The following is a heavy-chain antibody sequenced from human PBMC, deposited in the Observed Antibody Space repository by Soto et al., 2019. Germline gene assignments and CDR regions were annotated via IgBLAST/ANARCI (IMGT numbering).Heavy chain of an antibody. CDR1: GGTFSSYT. CDR2: IIPILGIA. D-gene: IGHD2-2*01. Sequence: SVKVSCTASGGTFSSYTISWVRQAPGQGLEWMGRIIPILGIANYAQKFQGRVTITADKSTSTAYMELSSLRSEDTAVYYCARVRRRNLGYCSSTSCYYAFDIWGQGTMVTVSS. CDR3: ARVRRRNLGYCSSTSCYYAFDI. V-gene: IGHV1-69*02. J-gene: IGHJ3*02.